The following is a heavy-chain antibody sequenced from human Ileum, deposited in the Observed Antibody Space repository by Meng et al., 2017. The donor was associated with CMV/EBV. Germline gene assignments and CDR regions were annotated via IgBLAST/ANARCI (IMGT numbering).Heavy chain of an antibody. Sequence: QITLKESGPTVVKPTQTPPLACTFSGFSLSTTAVGVGWIRQPPGKALQWLALIYWDDDKRYTPSLKDRLTITRDTSKNQVVLTMTNVDPVDTGTYYCAHSPSGGSLSYFNYWGQGTLVTVSS. CDR3: AHSPSGGSLSYFNY. CDR2: IYWDDDK. CDR1: GFSLSTTAVG. D-gene: IGHD2-15*01. V-gene: IGHV2-5*02. J-gene: IGHJ4*02.